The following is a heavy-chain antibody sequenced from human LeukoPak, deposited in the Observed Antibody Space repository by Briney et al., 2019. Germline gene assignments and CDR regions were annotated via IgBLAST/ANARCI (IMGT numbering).Heavy chain of an antibody. CDR3: GRAETYSSHYMDV. D-gene: IGHD1-26*01. Sequence: ASVKVSCKASGYTFTNYYIHWVRQAPGQGLEWMGIINPSGGTTTYAQKFQGRVTVTRDTSTSTVYMELSSLRSEDTAVYFCGRAETYSSHYMDVWGKETMVTVSS. V-gene: IGHV1-46*03. CDR1: GYTFTNYY. CDR2: INPSGGTT. J-gene: IGHJ6*03.